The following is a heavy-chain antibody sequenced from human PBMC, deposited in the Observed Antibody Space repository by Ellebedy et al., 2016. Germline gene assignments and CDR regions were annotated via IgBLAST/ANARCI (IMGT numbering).Heavy chain of an antibody. CDR1: GFTVSRNY. J-gene: IGHJ4*02. Sequence: GESLKISXAASGFTVSRNYMTWLRQAPGEGLECISAIYSGGGTYHADSVKGRFTISRDSSKNTLYLQMNSLRAEATAVYYGGRKADSGGGGDYWGQGTLVTVSS. CDR3: GRKADSGGGGDY. D-gene: IGHD3-10*01. CDR2: IYSGGGT. V-gene: IGHV3-53*01.